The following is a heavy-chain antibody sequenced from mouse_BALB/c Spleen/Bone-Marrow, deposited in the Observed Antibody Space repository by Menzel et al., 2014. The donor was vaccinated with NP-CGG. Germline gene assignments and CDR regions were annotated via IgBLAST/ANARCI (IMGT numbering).Heavy chain of an antibody. CDR3: ARPLYDGYYH. CDR1: GYTFSSYW. V-gene: IGHV1-9*01. D-gene: IGHD2-3*01. J-gene: IGHJ2*01. Sequence: QVQLQQSGGELMKPGASVTISCKATGYTFSSYWIEWVKQRPGQGLEWIGEILPGSGRTNYNEKFKGKATFTADTSSNSAYMQLSSLTSEDSAVYYCARPLYDGYYHWGQGTTLTVSS. CDR2: ILPGSGRT.